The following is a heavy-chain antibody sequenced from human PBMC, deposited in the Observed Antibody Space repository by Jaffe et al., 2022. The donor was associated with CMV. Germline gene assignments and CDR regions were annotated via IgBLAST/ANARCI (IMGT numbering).Heavy chain of an antibody. CDR3: ARAVDYGGNSGSYAFDI. J-gene: IGHJ3*02. V-gene: IGHV1-69*01. CDR1: GGTFSSYA. Sequence: QVQLVQSGAEVKKPGSSVKVSCKASGGTFSSYAISWVRQAPGQGLEWMGGIIPIFGTANYAQKFQGRVTITADESTSTAYMELSSLRSEDTAVYYCARAVDYGGNSGSYAFDIWGQGTMVTVSS. CDR2: IIPIFGTA. D-gene: IGHD4-17*01.